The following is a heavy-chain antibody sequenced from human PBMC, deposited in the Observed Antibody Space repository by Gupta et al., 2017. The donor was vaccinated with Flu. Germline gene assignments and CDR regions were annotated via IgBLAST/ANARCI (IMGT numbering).Heavy chain of an antibody. V-gene: IGHV4-31*03. Sequence: QVQLQESGPGLVKPSQTLSLTCTVYGGSIRNSGYYWSWIRQHPGKGLEVIGYIYYSGSTYYNPSIKSRVTISVDTSKNQFSLNLVSGTAADTAVYFCAREGVGSSTRYFDPWGRGTLVTVSS. CDR3: AREGVGSSTRYFDP. CDR2: IYYSGST. CDR1: GGSIRNSGYY. J-gene: IGHJ2*01. D-gene: IGHD1-26*01.